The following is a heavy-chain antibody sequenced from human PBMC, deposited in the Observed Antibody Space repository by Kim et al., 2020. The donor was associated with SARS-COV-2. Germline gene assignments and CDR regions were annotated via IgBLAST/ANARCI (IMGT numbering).Heavy chain of an antibody. CDR3: AKGRGYCPGGSCYSDY. Sequence: SVQGRFTISRDNSKNTLHLQMSSLRAEATAVYFCAKGRGYCPGGSCYSDYWGRGTLVTVSS. V-gene: IGHV3-23*01. D-gene: IGHD2-8*02. J-gene: IGHJ4*03.